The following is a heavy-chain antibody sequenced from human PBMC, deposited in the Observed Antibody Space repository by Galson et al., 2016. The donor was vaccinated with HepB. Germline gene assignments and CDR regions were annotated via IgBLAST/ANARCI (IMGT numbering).Heavy chain of an antibody. V-gene: IGHV3-53*01. CDR2: IYAGGDT. D-gene: IGHD6-13*01. CDR3: ARDLSGWGSRFDY. J-gene: IGHJ4*02. CDR1: GLNVSSDY. Sequence: SLRLSCAASGLNVSSDYMNWVRQAPGKGLEWVSVIYAGGDTNYADSVAGRFIISRDNSKNTLYLQMDRLRAKDTAVYYCARDLSGWGSRFDYWGQGALVTVSS.